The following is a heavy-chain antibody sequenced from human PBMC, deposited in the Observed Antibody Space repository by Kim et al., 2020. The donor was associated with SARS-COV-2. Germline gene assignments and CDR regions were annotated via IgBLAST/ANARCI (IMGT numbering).Heavy chain of an antibody. D-gene: IGHD3-22*01. CDR2: INHSGST. J-gene: IGHJ6*02. CDR3: ARGRRYYDSSGYYTYGMDV. Sequence: SETLSLTCAVYGGSFSGYYWSWIRQPPGKGLEWIGEINHSGSTNYNPSLKSRVTISVDTSKNQFSLKLSSVTAADTAVYYCARGRRYYDSSGYYTYGMDVWGQGTTVTVSS. CDR1: GGSFSGYY. V-gene: IGHV4-34*01.